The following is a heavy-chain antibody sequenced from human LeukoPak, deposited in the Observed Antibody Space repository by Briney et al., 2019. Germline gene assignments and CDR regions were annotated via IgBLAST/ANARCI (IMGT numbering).Heavy chain of an antibody. CDR1: GYTFTSYA. CDR2: ISAYNGNT. Sequence: GASVKVSCKASGYTFTSYAMGWVRQAPGHGLEGMGWISAYNGNTNYAQKLQGRVTMTTDTSTSTAYMELRSLRSDDTAVYYCARRMNYYDNYAFDIWGQGTMVIVSS. D-gene: IGHD3-22*01. V-gene: IGHV1-18*01. J-gene: IGHJ3*02. CDR3: ARRMNYYDNYAFDI.